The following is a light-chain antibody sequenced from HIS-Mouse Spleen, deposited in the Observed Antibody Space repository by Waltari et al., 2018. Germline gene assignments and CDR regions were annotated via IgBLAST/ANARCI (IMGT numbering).Light chain of an antibody. Sequence: QSALTQPASVSGSPGQSITMSCTGTSSDVGSYNLVSWYQQPPGQAPKLMIYEGSKRPSGVSNRFSGSKSGNTASLTISGLQAEDEADYYCCSYAGSSTVVFGGGTKLTVL. V-gene: IGLV2-23*01. CDR1: SSDVGSYNL. J-gene: IGLJ2*01. CDR3: CSYAGSSTVV. CDR2: EGS.